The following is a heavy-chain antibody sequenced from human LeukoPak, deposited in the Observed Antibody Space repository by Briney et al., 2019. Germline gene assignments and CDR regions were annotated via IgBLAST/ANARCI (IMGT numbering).Heavy chain of an antibody. D-gene: IGHD6-13*01. Sequence: GGSLRLSCAASGFTFSDYYMSWLRQAPGKGLEWVSYISSSGSTIYYADSVKGRFTIPRDNAKNSLYLQMNSLRAEDTAVYYCARVGIAAVVEYFDYWGQGTLVTVSS. CDR3: ARVGIAAVVEYFDY. CDR2: ISSSGSTI. CDR1: GFTFSDYY. V-gene: IGHV3-11*01. J-gene: IGHJ4*02.